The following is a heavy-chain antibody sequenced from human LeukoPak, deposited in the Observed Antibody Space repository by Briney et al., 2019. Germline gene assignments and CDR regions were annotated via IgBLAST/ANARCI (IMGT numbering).Heavy chain of an antibody. J-gene: IGHJ3*02. V-gene: IGHV1-2*02. D-gene: IGHD4-23*01. Sequence: ASVKVSCKASGYTFTGYYMHWVRQAPGQGLEWMGWINPNSGGTNYAQKFQGRVTMTRDTSISTAYMELSRLRSDDTAVYYCAREFRTTVVSRGFDAFDIWGQGTMVTVSS. CDR2: INPNSGGT. CDR3: AREFRTTVVSRGFDAFDI. CDR1: GYTFTGYY.